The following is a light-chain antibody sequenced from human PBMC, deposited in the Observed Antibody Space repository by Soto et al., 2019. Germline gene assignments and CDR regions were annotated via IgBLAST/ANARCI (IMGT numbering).Light chain of an antibody. J-gene: IGKJ5*01. CDR3: QQSYSTPPIT. Sequence: DIQMTQSPSSLSASVGDRVSITCRASQSISRYLNWYQQKPGKAPKLLISAASSLQSGVPSRFSGSGSGTDFTLTITSLQPDDFATYYCQQSYSTPPITFGQGTRLEIK. CDR1: QSISRY. CDR2: AAS. V-gene: IGKV1-39*01.